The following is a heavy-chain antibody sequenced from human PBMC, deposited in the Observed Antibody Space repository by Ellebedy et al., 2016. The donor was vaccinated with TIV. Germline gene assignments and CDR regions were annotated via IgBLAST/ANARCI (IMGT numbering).Heavy chain of an antibody. J-gene: IGHJ3*02. V-gene: IGHV4-31*03. CDR3: ARGAYGSGSDAFDI. CDR1: GGSISSGGYY. CDR2: IYYSGST. D-gene: IGHD3-10*01. Sequence: SETLSLXXTVSGGSISSGGYYWSWIRQHPGKGLEWIGYIYYSGSTYYNPSLKSRVTISVDTSKNQFSLKLSSVTAADTAVYYCARGAYGSGSDAFDIWGQGTMVTVSS.